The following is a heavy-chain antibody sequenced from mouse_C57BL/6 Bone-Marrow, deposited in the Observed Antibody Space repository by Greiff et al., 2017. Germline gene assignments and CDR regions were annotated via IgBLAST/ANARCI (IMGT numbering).Heavy chain of an antibody. CDR3: AGDSGPNNYGSGYFDY. Sequence: EVMLVESGGGLVKPGGSLKLSCAASGFTFSSYAMSWVRQTPEKRLEWVATISDGGSYTYYPDNVKGRFTISRDNANNNLYLQMSHLKSEDTAMYYCAGDSGPNNYGSGYFDYWGQGTTLTVSS. CDR1: GFTFSSYA. V-gene: IGHV5-4*01. CDR2: ISDGGSYT. D-gene: IGHD1-1*01. J-gene: IGHJ2*01.